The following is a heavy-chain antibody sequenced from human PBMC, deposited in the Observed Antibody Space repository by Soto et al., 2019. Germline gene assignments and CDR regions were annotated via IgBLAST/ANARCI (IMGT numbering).Heavy chain of an antibody. CDR3: ARGPGYSYGYSVYYYYYGMDA. Sequence: SETLSLTCAVYGGSFSGIYWSWIRQPPGKGLEWTGEINHSGSTNYSPSLESRVTISLDMSNSQFSLKLSSVTAADTAVYYCARGPGYSYGYSVYYYYYGMDAWGQGTTVTVSS. J-gene: IGHJ6*02. CDR1: GGSFSGIY. V-gene: IGHV4-34*01. CDR2: INHSGST. D-gene: IGHD5-18*01.